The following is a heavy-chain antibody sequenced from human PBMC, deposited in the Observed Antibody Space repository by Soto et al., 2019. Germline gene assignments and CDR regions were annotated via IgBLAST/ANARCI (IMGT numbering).Heavy chain of an antibody. CDR1: GGTLSSYT. D-gene: IGHD4-17*01. V-gene: IGHV1-69*02. J-gene: IGHJ6*03. CDR3: ARVRGTTATYYYMDV. Sequence: SVKVSCKASGGTLSSYTISWVRQAPGQGLEWMGRVITVLGITNYAQKFQGRVTITADKSTSTAYMELSSLRSEDTAVYYFARVRGTTATYYYMDVWGKGTTVTVSS. CDR2: VITVLGIT.